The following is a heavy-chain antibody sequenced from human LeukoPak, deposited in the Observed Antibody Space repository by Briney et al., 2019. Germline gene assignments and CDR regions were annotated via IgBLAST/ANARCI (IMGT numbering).Heavy chain of an antibody. Sequence: KSSQTLSLTCTVSGGSISSGDYYWRWIRQPPGKGLEWIGYIYYSGSTYYNPSLKSRVTISVDTSKNQFSLKLSSVTATDTAVYYCARVAAMYGDEAWGQGTLVTVSS. CDR1: GGSISSGDYY. CDR2: IYYSGST. V-gene: IGHV4-30-4*01. D-gene: IGHD4-17*01. J-gene: IGHJ5*02. CDR3: ARVAAMYGDEA.